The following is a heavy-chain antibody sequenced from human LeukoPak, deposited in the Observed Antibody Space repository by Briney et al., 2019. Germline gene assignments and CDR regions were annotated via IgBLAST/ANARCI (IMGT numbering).Heavy chain of an antibody. J-gene: IGHJ5*02. CDR1: GCPISSTSYY. Sequence: PSEALSLTFSFSGCPISSTSYYLGWIRQPPGKGPEWIGSIYYSGNAYYNPSLKSRVTISVDTSKNQFSLKLSSVTAADTAVYYCACAAGYSYDNWFDPWGQGTLVTVSS. CDR2: IYYSGNA. CDR3: ACAAGYSYDNWFDP. V-gene: IGHV4-39*01. D-gene: IGHD5-18*01.